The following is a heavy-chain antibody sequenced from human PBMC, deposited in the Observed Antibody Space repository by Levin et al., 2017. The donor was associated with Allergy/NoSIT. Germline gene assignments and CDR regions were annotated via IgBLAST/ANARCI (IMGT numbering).Heavy chain of an antibody. CDR1: GFTFSSYA. J-gene: IGHJ3*02. Sequence: ETLSLTCAASGFTFSSYAMSWVRQAPGRGLEWVSGISGSGDSTFYADSGKGRFTISRDNSKNTLYLQMNSLRAEDTAVYYCAKVFGFRTGAFDIWGQGTMVTVSS. CDR3: AKVFGFRTGAFDI. CDR2: ISGSGDST. D-gene: IGHD3-3*01. V-gene: IGHV3-23*01.